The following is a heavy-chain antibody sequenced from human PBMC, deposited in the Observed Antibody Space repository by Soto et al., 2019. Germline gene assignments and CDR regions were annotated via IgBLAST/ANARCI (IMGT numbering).Heavy chain of an antibody. V-gene: IGHV1-18*01. CDR1: GYTFTAYG. J-gene: IGHJ4*02. D-gene: IGHD2-2*01. CDR2: ISANNGDT. Sequence: QVQLVQSGAEVKEPGASVRVSCKTSGYTFTAYGFSWVRQAPGQGLEWMAWISANNGDTNSAGKFQGRVTLTTDASTTTTNMELRNMRSEATDISYCARDFRNSCSGTSCNYFDSWGQGTPVTVSS. CDR3: ARDFRNSCSGTSCNYFDS.